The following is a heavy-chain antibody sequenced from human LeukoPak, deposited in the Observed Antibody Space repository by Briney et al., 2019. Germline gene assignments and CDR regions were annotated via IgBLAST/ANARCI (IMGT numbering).Heavy chain of an antibody. V-gene: IGHV4-59*01. Sequence: PSETLSLTCTVSGGSISSYYWSWIRQPPGKGLEWIGYIYYSGSTNYNPSLKSRVTISVDTSKNQFSLKLSSVTAADTAVYYCARGNYDLLIPFDYWGQGTLVTVSS. CDR3: ARGNYDLLIPFDY. CDR1: GGSISSYY. CDR2: IYYSGST. J-gene: IGHJ4*02. D-gene: IGHD3-3*01.